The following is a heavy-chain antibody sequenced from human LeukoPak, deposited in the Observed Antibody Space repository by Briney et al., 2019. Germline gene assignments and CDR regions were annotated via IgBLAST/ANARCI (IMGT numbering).Heavy chain of an antibody. Sequence: GASVKVSCKASGYTFTGYYMHWVRQAPGQGLEWMGWINPNSGGTNYAQKFQGRVTMTRDTSISTAYMELSRLRSDDTAVYYCARVPTVIAAPDYMDVWGKGTTVTVSS. J-gene: IGHJ6*03. V-gene: IGHV1-2*02. D-gene: IGHD2-15*01. CDR1: GYTFTGYY. CDR3: ARVPTVIAAPDYMDV. CDR2: INPNSGGT.